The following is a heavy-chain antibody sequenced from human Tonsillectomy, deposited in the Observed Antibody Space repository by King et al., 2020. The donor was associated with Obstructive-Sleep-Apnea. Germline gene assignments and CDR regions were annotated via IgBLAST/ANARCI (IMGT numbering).Heavy chain of an antibody. CDR1: GFTFSSYT. CDR3: VKEGNRFGESNWFDP. V-gene: IGHV3-64D*06. CDR2: ISSNGGTT. D-gene: IGHD3-10*01. J-gene: IGHJ5*02. Sequence: DVQLVESGGGLVQPGGSLRLSCSASGFTFSSYTMDGVRQAPGEGLEYVSVISSNGGTTYYAASLKGRFTISRDNYKNTLYLQMSSLRAEDTAVYSCVKEGNRFGESNWFDPWGQGTLVTVSS.